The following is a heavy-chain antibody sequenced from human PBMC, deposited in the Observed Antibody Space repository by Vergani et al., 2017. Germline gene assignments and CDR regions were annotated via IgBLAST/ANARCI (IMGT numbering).Heavy chain of an antibody. CDR2: IIPILGTA. Sequence: QVQLVQSGAEVKKPGSSVKVSCKASGGTFSSYAISWVRQAPGQGLEWMGRIIPILGTANYAQKFQGRVTITADESTSTAYMELSSLRSEYTAVYYCAREEGYCSSTSCYADAFDIWGQGTMVTVSS. CDR3: AREEGYCSSTSCYADAFDI. V-gene: IGHV1-69*11. D-gene: IGHD2-2*01. J-gene: IGHJ3*02. CDR1: GGTFSSYA.